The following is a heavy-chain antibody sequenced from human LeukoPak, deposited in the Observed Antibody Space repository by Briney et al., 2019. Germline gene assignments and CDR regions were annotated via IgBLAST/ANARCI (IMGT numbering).Heavy chain of an antibody. D-gene: IGHD6-13*01. Sequence: GGSLRLSCAASEFTFSSYSMNWVRQAPGKGLEWVSSISSSSSYIYYADSVKGRFTISRDNAKNSLYLQMNSLRAEDTAVYYCARVRIAAADIPDYWGQGTLVTVSS. CDR3: ARVRIAAADIPDY. CDR2: ISSSSSYI. CDR1: EFTFSSYS. V-gene: IGHV3-21*01. J-gene: IGHJ4*02.